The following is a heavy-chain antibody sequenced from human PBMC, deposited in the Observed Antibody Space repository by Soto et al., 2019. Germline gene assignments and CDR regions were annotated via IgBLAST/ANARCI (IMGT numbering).Heavy chain of an antibody. D-gene: IGHD6-13*01. V-gene: IGHV3-30-3*01. J-gene: IGHJ4*02. CDR3: ARDHQGAAACY. Sequence: QVQLVESGGGVVQPGRSLRLSCAASGFTFSNYALHWVRQAPGKGLEWVAVIASDGRDKKYADSVKGRFTISRDNAKNSLYLQMNSLRAEDTAIYYCARDHQGAAACYWGQGTLVTVSS. CDR2: IASDGRDK. CDR1: GFTFSNYA.